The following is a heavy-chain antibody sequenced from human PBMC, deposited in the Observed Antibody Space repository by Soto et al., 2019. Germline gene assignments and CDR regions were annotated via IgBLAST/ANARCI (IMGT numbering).Heavy chain of an antibody. CDR1: GYTFTSYY. Sequence: ASVKVSCKACGYTFTSYYMHWVRQAPGQGLEWMGIINPSGGSTSYAQKFQGRVTMTRDTSTSTVYMELSSLRSEDTAVYYCASVQIAAAGTGVEFDYWGQGTLVTVSS. CDR3: ASVQIAAAGTGVEFDY. J-gene: IGHJ4*02. D-gene: IGHD6-13*01. CDR2: INPSGGST. V-gene: IGHV1-46*01.